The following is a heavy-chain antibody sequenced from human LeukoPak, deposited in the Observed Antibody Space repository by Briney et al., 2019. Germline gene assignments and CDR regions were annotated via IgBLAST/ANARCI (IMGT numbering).Heavy chain of an antibody. J-gene: IGHJ5*02. CDR1: GGSISSGGYY. CDR3: ARGYSNSWYWFDP. CDR2: IYYSGST. Sequence: PSQTLSLTCTVSGGSISSGGYYWSWIRQHPGKGLEWIGYIYYSGSTYYNPSLKSRVTISVDTSKNQFSLKLSSVTAADTAVYYCARGYSNSWYWFDPWGQGTLVTVSS. V-gene: IGHV4-31*03. D-gene: IGHD6-13*01.